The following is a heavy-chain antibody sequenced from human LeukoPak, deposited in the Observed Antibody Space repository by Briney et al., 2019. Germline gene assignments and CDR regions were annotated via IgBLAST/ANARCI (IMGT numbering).Heavy chain of an antibody. V-gene: IGHV3-33*08. CDR3: ARDYYYDSSGYLFDY. CDR2: IWYDGSNK. CDR1: GFTFRSYT. D-gene: IGHD3-22*01. J-gene: IGHJ4*02. Sequence: GGSLRLSCAASGFTFRSYTMNWVRQAPGKGLEWVAVIWYDGSNKYYADSVKCRFTISRDNSKNTLYLQMNSLRAEDTAVYYCARDYYYDSSGYLFDYWGQGTLVTVSS.